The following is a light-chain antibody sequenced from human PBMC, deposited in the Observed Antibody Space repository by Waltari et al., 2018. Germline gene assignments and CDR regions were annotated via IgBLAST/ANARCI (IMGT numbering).Light chain of an antibody. CDR3: CSYAGSNTFNVV. CDR1: SSDVGSHNL. CDR2: EGS. V-gene: IGLV2-23*03. J-gene: IGLJ2*01. Sequence: QSALTPPASVSGSPGQSIPISCPGTSSDVGSHNLVACSQHHPGKAPKFVIDEGSKRPSGVSNRFSGSKSGNTASLTISGLQAEDEGDYYCCSYAGSNTFNVVFGGGTKLTVL.